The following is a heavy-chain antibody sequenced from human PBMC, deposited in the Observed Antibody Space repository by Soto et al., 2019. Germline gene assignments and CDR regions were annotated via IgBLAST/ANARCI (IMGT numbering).Heavy chain of an antibody. CDR1: GFTFSSYG. CDR2: IWYDGSNK. Sequence: VQLLESGGGLVQPGGSLRLSCAASGFTFSSYGMHWVRQAPGKGLEWVAVIWYDGSNKYYADSVKGRFTISRDNSKNTLYLQMNSLRAEDTAVYYCARDPTYCGGDCYSSYYYGMDVWGQGTTVTVSS. D-gene: IGHD2-21*02. V-gene: IGHV3-33*01. J-gene: IGHJ6*02. CDR3: ARDPTYCGGDCYSSYYYGMDV.